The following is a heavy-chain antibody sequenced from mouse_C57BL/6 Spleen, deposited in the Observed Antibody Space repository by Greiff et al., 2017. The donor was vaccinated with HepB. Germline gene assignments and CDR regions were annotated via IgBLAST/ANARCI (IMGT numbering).Heavy chain of an antibody. J-gene: IGHJ4*01. CDR1: GYTFTSYG. Sequence: QVQLQQSGAELARPGASVKLSCKASGYTFTSYGISWVKQRTEQGLEWIGEIYPRSGNTYYNEKFKGKATLTADKSSSTAYMELRSLTSEDSAVYFCARESYGSSHYAMDYWGQGTSVTVSS. CDR3: ARESYGSSHYAMDY. V-gene: IGHV1-81*01. D-gene: IGHD1-1*01. CDR2: IYPRSGNT.